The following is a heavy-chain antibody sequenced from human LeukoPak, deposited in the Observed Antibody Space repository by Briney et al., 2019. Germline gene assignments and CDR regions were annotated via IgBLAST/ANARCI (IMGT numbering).Heavy chain of an antibody. CDR3: ARGYYYYYMDV. J-gene: IGHJ6*03. V-gene: IGHV4-59*11. CDR1: GGSIRRHY. Sequence: SETLSLTCTVSGGSIRRHYWSWIRQPPGKGLEWIGYIYYSGSTNYNPSLKSRVTISVDTSKNQFSLKLSSVTAADTAVYYCARGYYYYYMDVWGKGTTVTVSS. CDR2: IYYSGST.